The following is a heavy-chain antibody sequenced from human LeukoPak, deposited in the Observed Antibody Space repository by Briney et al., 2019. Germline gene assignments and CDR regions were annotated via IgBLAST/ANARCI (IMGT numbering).Heavy chain of an antibody. CDR2: ISGSGGST. D-gene: IGHD3-22*01. Sequence: GGSLRLSCAASGFTFSSYAMSWVRQAPGKGLEWVSAISGSGGSTYYADSVKGRFTISRDNSKNTLYLQVNSLRAEDTAVYYCAKDPGLYYYDSSGYYGSYFDYWGQGTLVTVSS. J-gene: IGHJ4*02. V-gene: IGHV3-23*01. CDR1: GFTFSSYA. CDR3: AKDPGLYYYDSSGYYGSYFDY.